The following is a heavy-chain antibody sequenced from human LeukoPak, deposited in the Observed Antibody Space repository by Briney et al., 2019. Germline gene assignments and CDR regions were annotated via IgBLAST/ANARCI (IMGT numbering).Heavy chain of an antibody. J-gene: IGHJ3*02. CDR2: IYITGRT. CDR1: GFTVSSNY. V-gene: IGHV3-66*03. CDR3: ARDSAYTGSDAFDI. D-gene: IGHD5-12*01. Sequence: GGSLRLSCAASGFTVSSNYMSWVRQAPGKGLEWVTVIYITGRTYYADSVKGRFTISRDNSKNTLYLQMDSLRTEDTAVYYCARDSAYTGSDAFDIWGHGTMVSVSS.